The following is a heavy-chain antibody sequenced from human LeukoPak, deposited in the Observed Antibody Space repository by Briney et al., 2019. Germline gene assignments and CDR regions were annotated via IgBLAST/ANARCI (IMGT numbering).Heavy chain of an antibody. V-gene: IGHV3-30*03. CDR1: GFTLSSHG. D-gene: IGHD1-26*01. J-gene: IGHJ4*02. Sequence: GKSLRLFCVVSGFTLSSHGMHWVRQAPGKGLEWVAVISSDGGKKSYADSVKGRFTTSRDNSKNTLYLQMDSLRVEDTAIYYCARDRAWDYLDSWDQGPLVTVSS. CDR2: ISSDGGKK. CDR3: ARDRAWDYLDS.